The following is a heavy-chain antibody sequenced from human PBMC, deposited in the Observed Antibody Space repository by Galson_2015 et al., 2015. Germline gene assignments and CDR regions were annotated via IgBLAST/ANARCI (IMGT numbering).Heavy chain of an antibody. V-gene: IGHV3-53*01. CDR3: NSDSVSYSRGY. J-gene: IGHJ4*02. CDR1: GFTVATHY. D-gene: IGHD2-15*01. CDR2: IYSDGSS. Sequence: SLRLSCAASGFTVATHYMSWVRQAPGKGLEWVSVIYSDGSSFYGDSVTGRFAISRDSSKNALYLQMSSLKTEDTGTYYCNSDSVSYSRGYWGQGALVTVSP.